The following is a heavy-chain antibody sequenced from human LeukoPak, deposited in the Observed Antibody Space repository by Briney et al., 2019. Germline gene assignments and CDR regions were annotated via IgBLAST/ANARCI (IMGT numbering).Heavy chain of an antibody. D-gene: IGHD3-10*01. V-gene: IGHV3-30*03. J-gene: IGHJ6*03. CDR1: GFTFSSYG. CDR3: ARVLLWFGELNYYYYYYMDV. CDR2: ISYDGSNK. Sequence: GGSLRLSCAASGFTFSSYGMHWVRQAPGKGLEWVAVISYDGSNKYYADSVKGRFTISRDNSKNTLYLQMNSLRAEDTAVYYCARVLLWFGELNYYYYYYMDVWGKGTTVTVSS.